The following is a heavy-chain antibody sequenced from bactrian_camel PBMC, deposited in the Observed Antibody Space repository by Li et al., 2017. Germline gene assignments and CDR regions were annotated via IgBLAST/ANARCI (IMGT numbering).Heavy chain of an antibody. Sequence: HVQLVESGGASVESGGSLRLSCVASGYDVSRGYMAWFRQAPGKEREGVAAIDKSGSPTYTYSVMGRFTISKDNAKNTLYLQMSSLKPEDTAMYYCAAVRYGGTWYPLCRARSADFGCWGQGTQVTVS. CDR2: IDKSGSP. CDR1: GYDVSRGY. V-gene: IGHV3S53*01. CDR3: AAVRYGGTWYPLCRARSADFGC. J-gene: IGHJ6*01. D-gene: IGHD6*01.